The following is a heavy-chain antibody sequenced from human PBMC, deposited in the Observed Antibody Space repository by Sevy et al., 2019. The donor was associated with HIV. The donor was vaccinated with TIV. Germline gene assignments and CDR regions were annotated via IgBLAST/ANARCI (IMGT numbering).Heavy chain of an antibody. V-gene: IGHV4-4*07. CDR2: IYTSGST. D-gene: IGHD5-12*01. Sequence: SETLSLTCTVSGGSISSYYWSWIRQPAGKGLEWIWRIYTSGSTNYNPSLKSRVTMSVDTSQNQLSLKLRSVTAADTAVYYCAGDLDGYHAAPSYFDYWGQGTLVTVSS. CDR3: AGDLDGYHAAPSYFDY. J-gene: IGHJ4*02. CDR1: GGSISSYY.